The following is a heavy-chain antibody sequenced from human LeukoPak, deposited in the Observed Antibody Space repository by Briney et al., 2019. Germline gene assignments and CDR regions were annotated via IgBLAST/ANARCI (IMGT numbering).Heavy chain of an antibody. J-gene: IGHJ4*02. V-gene: IGHV4-39*01. CDR1: GGSISSSSYY. D-gene: IGHD2-15*01. CDR3: ARHRVVVVAATPMLRYFGY. CDR2: IYYSGST. Sequence: SETLSLTCTVSGGSISSSSYYWGWIRQPPGKGMEWIGSIYYSGSTDYNASLKSRVTISVDTSKNQFYMKLSSVTAADTAVYYCARHRVVVVAATPMLRYFGYWGQGTLVTVSS.